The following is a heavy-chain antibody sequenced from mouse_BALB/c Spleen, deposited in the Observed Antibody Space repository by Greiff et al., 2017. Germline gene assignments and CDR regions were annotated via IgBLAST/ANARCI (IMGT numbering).Heavy chain of an antibody. D-gene: IGHD3-3*01. CDR2: IRLKSNNYAT. Sequence: EVQGVESGGGLVQPGGSMKLSCVASGFTFSNYWMNWVRQSPEKGLEWVAEIRLKSNNYATHYAESVKGRFTISRDDSKSSVYLQMNNLRAEDTGIYYCTREGRDYAMDYWGQGTSVTVSS. J-gene: IGHJ4*01. CDR1: GFTFSNYW. V-gene: IGHV6-6*02. CDR3: TREGRDYAMDY.